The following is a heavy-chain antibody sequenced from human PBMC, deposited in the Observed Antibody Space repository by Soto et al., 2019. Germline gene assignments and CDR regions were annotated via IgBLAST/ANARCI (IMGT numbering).Heavy chain of an antibody. CDR2: VSNDGSNK. CDR1: GFTFSSYV. V-gene: IGHV3-30*18. D-gene: IGHD6-19*01. CDR3: AKVLLTYTSGWYHPHFDY. Sequence: QVQLVESGGGVVQPGRSLRLSCAASGFTFSSYVMHWVRQAPGKGLEWVAVVSNDGSNKDYADSVKGRFTISRDNSKNTLYLQMTRLSAEDTAVYYCAKVLLTYTSGWYHPHFDYWGQGTLVTVSS. J-gene: IGHJ4*02.